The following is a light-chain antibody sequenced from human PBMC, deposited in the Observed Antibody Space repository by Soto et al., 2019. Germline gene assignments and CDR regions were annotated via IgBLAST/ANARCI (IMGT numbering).Light chain of an antibody. CDR1: SSNIGNNY. J-gene: IGLJ1*01. V-gene: IGLV1-51*02. Sequence: QSVLPQPPSVSAAPGQRVTISCSGSSSNIGNNYVSWYQHLPGTAPKLLIYENNKRPSGIPDRFSGSKSGTSATLGITGLQTGDEADYYCGTWDSSLSAGVLGSGTKVTVL. CDR2: ENN. CDR3: GTWDSSLSAGV.